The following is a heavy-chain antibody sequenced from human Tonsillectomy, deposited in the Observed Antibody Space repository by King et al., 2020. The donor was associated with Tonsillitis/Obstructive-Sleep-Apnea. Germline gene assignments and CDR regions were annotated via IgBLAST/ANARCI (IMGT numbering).Heavy chain of an antibody. J-gene: IGHJ6*03. CDR2: INAGNGNT. D-gene: IGHD6-19*01. V-gene: IGHV1-3*01. CDR1: GYTFTSYV. CDR3: ARVRIGVAAKTLSSGGYYYYMDV. Sequence: HDQLVQSGAEVKKPGASVKVSCKASGYTFTSYVINWVRQAPGQRLEWMGWINAGNGNTKYSQKFQGRVTIIRDTSASTAYMELSSLRSEDTAVYYCARVRIGVAAKTLSSGGYYYYMDVWGKGTTVTVSS.